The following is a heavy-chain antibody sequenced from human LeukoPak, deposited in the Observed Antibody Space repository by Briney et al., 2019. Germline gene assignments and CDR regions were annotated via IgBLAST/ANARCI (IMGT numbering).Heavy chain of an antibody. CDR1: GYIFTSYA. V-gene: IGHV7-4-1*02. Sequence: ASVKVSCMASGYIFTSYAMNWVRQAPGQGLEWMGWINTNTGNPTYAQGFTGRFVFSLDTSVSTAYLQISSLKAEDTAVYYCARDGDDYGDLRLDYWGQGTLVTVSS. CDR3: ARDGDDYGDLRLDY. D-gene: IGHD4-17*01. CDR2: INTNTGNP. J-gene: IGHJ4*02.